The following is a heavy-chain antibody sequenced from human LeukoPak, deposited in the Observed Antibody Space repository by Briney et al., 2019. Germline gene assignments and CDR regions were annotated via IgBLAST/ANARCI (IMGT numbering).Heavy chain of an antibody. CDR2: INPYNGNT. CDR1: GYTFISHG. D-gene: IGHD6-13*01. Sequence: GASVKVSCKASGYTFISHGISWVRQAPGQGLEWMGWINPYNGNTNYPQKLQGRITLTTDTSTNTAYMELRSLRSDDTAVYYCARFPLVEKNWFDPWGQGTLVTVSS. CDR3: ARFPLVEKNWFDP. J-gene: IGHJ5*02. V-gene: IGHV1-18*01.